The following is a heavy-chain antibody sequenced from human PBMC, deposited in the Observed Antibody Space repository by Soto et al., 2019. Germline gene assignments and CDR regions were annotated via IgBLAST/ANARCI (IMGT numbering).Heavy chain of an antibody. J-gene: IGHJ4*02. CDR3: AKPHCSSTSCYLGEYYFDY. CDR1: GFTFSSYA. V-gene: IGHV3-23*01. D-gene: IGHD2-2*01. CDR2: ISGSGGST. Sequence: HPGGSLRLSCAASGFTFSSYAMSWVRQAPGKGLEWVSAISGSGGSTHYADSVEGRFTISRDNSKNTLYLQMNSLRAEDTAVYYCAKPHCSSTSCYLGEYYFDYWGQGTLVTVSS.